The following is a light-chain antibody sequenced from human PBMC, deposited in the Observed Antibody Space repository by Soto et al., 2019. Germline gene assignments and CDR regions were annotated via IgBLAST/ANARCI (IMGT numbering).Light chain of an antibody. Sequence: EIVLTQSPATLSLSPGERATLSCRASQSVKTFLVWYQHRPGQAPRVLIYDASHRATGIPARFSGSGSGTDFTLTISSLEPEDFAVYYCQQRSNWPTFGQGTRLEIK. J-gene: IGKJ5*01. CDR3: QQRSNWPT. CDR1: QSVKTF. CDR2: DAS. V-gene: IGKV3-11*01.